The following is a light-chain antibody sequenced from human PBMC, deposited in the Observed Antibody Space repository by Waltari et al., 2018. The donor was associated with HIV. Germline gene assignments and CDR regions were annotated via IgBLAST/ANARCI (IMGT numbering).Light chain of an antibody. J-gene: IGLJ1*01. Sequence: QSALTKPPSVSGSPGQSITISCTGTQSAIGTYNIVSWYQQHPGKVPKVLIFEVTTRPSGISHRFSGSKSDNTASLTISGLQAEDEADYYCSSYATGNTYVFGTGTSVTVL. CDR3: SSYATGNTYV. V-gene: IGLV2-23*02. CDR1: QSAIGTYNI. CDR2: EVT.